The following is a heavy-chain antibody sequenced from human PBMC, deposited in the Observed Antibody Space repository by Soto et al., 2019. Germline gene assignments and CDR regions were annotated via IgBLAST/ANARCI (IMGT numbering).Heavy chain of an antibody. Sequence: GXSLRLSGAASGFTFSSYWMHWVLQAPGKGLVWVSRINSDGSSTSYADSVKGRFTISRDNAKNTLYLQMNSLRAEDTAVYYCAVDPFIVVVPAATNWFDPWGQGTLVTVSS. J-gene: IGHJ5*02. D-gene: IGHD2-2*01. V-gene: IGHV3-74*01. CDR2: INSDGSST. CDR1: GFTFSSYW. CDR3: AVDPFIVVVPAATNWFDP.